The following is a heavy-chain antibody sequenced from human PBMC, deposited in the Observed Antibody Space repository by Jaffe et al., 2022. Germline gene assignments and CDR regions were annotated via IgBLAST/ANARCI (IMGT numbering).Heavy chain of an antibody. J-gene: IGHJ4*02. V-gene: IGHV4-38-2*01. D-gene: IGHD1-1*01. CDR2: IHQSGTT. Sequence: QVQLQESGPGLVKPSETLSLTCAVSGYSISSGYYWGWIRQPPGKGLEWIATIHQSGTTYYTSSLKSRATISMDTSTNQFSLKFRSVTAADTAVYYCARHASRDAYNPFDFWGQGTLVTVSS. CDR1: GYSISSGYY. CDR3: ARHASRDAYNPFDF.